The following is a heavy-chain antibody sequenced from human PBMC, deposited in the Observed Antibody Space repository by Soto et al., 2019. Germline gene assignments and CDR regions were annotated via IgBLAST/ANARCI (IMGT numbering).Heavy chain of an antibody. CDR1: GYTFTSYY. CDR2: INPSGGST. CDR3: ARDGYYYDSSGHYTPLPDYYCYYRMDV. V-gene: IGHV1-46*01. D-gene: IGHD3-22*01. J-gene: IGHJ6*02. Sequence: ASVKVSCKASGYTFTSYYMHWVRQAPAQGLEWMGIINPSGGSTSYAQKFQGRVTMTRDTSTSTVYMELSSLRSEDTAVYYCARDGYYYDSSGHYTPLPDYYCYYRMDVWGQRPTVTVSS.